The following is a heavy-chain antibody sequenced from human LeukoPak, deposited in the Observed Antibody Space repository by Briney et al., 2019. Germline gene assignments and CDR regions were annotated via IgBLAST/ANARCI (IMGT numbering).Heavy chain of an antibody. Sequence: GGSLRLSCAASGFIFSTYGMNWVRQAPGRGLEWVASIDTTGYTYYTDSVKGRFTISRDNAKVSLYLQMNSLRAEDTAVYYCASEGRGVHFDSWGQGTLVTVSS. D-gene: IGHD3-10*01. CDR1: GFIFSTYG. V-gene: IGHV3-21*01. J-gene: IGHJ4*02. CDR3: ASEGRGVHFDS. CDR2: IDTTGYT.